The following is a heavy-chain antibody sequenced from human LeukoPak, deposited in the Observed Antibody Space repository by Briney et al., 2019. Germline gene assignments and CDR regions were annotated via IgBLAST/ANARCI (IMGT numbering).Heavy chain of an antibody. CDR1: GRSISSYY. V-gene: IGHV4-59*08. D-gene: IGHD2-15*01. CDR2: IYYSGAT. J-gene: IGHJ4*02. Sequence: PSETLSLTCTVSGRSISSYYWTWIRQPPGKGLEWIGFIYYSGATKYNPSLESRVTISLDTSNNQFSLRLNSVTAADTAVYYCARRVAVPGSYYFDYWSQGTLVTVSS. CDR3: ARRVAVPGSYYFDY.